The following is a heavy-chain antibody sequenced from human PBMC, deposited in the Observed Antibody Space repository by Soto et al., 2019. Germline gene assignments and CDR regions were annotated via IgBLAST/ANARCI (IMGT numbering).Heavy chain of an antibody. D-gene: IGHD3-10*01. Sequence: QVQLVQSGAEVKKPGASVKVSCKASGYTFTSYGISWVRQAPGQGLEWMGWISAYNGNTNYAQKLQGRVTMTTDTSTSTPYMELRILRSDDTCLSHFARVLPLWFGERIHYWGQGTLVTVSS. CDR3: ARVLPLWFGERIHY. J-gene: IGHJ4*02. CDR2: ISAYNGNT. V-gene: IGHV1-18*01. CDR1: GYTFTSYG.